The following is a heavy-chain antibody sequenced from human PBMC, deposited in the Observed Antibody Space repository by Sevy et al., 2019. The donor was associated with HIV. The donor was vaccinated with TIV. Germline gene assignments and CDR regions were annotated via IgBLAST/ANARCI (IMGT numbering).Heavy chain of an antibody. CDR2: INSDGSST. D-gene: IGHD2-2*02. CDR3: ARDLIVVVPAAIPVYYYGMDV. J-gene: IGHJ6*02. CDR1: GFTFSSYW. Sequence: GGSLRLSCAASGFTFSSYWMYWVRQAPGKGLVWVSRINSDGSSTSYADSVKGRFTISRDNAKNTLYLQMNSLRAEDTAVYYCARDLIVVVPAAIPVYYYGMDVWGQGTTVTVSS. V-gene: IGHV3-74*01.